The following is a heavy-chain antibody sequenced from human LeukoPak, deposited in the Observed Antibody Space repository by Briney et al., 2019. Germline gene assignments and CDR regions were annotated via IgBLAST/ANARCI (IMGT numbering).Heavy chain of an antibody. CDR3: AKEGYYGSGSFPDY. CDR1: GFTFSSYG. CDR2: ISYDGSNE. J-gene: IGHJ4*02. D-gene: IGHD3-10*01. V-gene: IGHV3-30*18. Sequence: GGSLRLSCAASGFTFSSYGMHCVRQAPGKGLEWVAVISYDGSNEYYADSVKGRFTISRDNSKNTLYLQMNSLRAEDTAVYYCAKEGYYGSGSFPDYWGQGALVTVSS.